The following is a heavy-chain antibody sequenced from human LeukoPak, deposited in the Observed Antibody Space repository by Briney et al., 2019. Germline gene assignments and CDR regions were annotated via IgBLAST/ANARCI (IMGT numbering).Heavy chain of an antibody. V-gene: IGHV1-8*01. J-gene: IGHJ5*02. CDR3: ARSRLVRGVFELVPINWFDP. CDR2: MNPNSGNT. D-gene: IGHD3-10*01. CDR1: GYTFTSYD. Sequence: ASVKVSCKASGYTFTSYDINWVRQATGQGLGWMGWMNPNSGNTGYAQKFQGRVTMTRNTSISTAYMELSSLRSEDTAVYYCARSRLVRGVFELVPINWFDPWGQGTLVTVSS.